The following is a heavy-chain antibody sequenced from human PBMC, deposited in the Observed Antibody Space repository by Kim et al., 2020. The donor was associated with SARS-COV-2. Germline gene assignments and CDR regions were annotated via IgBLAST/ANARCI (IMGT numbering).Heavy chain of an antibody. V-gene: IGHV4-4*02. J-gene: IGHJ4*02. Sequence: SETLSLTCAVSGGSISSSNWWSWVRQPPGKGLEWIWEIYHSGSTNYNPSLKSRVTISVDKSKNQFSLKLSSVTAADTAVYYCARSITIFGVVITFDYWGQGTLVTVSS. CDR1: GGSISSSNW. D-gene: IGHD3-3*01. CDR2: IYHSGST. CDR3: ARSITIFGVVITFDY.